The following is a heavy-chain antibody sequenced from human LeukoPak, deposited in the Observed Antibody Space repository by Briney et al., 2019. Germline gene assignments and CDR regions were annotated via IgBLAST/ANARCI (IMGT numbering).Heavy chain of an antibody. CDR2: INHTGST. D-gene: IGHD1-26*01. CDR1: GGSFSDYY. J-gene: IGHJ5*02. CDR3: AINGRPPWFDP. Sequence: SETLSLTCAVYGGSFSDYYWNWIRQPPGKGLEWIGEINHTGSTNYNPSLKSRVIISVDTSKNQFSLKLTSVTAADTAVYYCAINGRPPWFDPWGQGTLVTVSS. V-gene: IGHV4-34*01.